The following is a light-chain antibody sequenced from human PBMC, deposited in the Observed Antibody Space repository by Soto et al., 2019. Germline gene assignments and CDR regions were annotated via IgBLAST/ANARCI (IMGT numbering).Light chain of an antibody. Sequence: EIVMTQSPATLSVSPGERATLSCRASQSVSSNLAWYQQKPGQAPRLLIYDTSNRATDIPARFSGSGSGTDLTLTISSLEPEDFAVYYCQQRSNRLLTFGGGTKVEIK. V-gene: IGKV3-11*01. J-gene: IGKJ4*01. CDR3: QQRSNRLLT. CDR2: DTS. CDR1: QSVSSN.